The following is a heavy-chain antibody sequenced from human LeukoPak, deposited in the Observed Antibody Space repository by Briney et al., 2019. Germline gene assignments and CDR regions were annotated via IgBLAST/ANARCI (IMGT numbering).Heavy chain of an antibody. D-gene: IGHD3-10*01. Sequence: GASVKVSFKASGGTFSSYAISWVRQAPGQGLEWMGGIIPIFGTANYAQKFQGRVTTTADKSTSTAYMELSSLRSEDTAVYYCARANMVRGVGSFFDRNWFDPWGQGTLVTVSS. V-gene: IGHV1-69*06. J-gene: IGHJ5*02. CDR2: IIPIFGTA. CDR1: GGTFSSYA. CDR3: ARANMVRGVGSFFDRNWFDP.